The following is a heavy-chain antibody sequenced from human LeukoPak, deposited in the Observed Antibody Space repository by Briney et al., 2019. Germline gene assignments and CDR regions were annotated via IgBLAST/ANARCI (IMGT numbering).Heavy chain of an antibody. Sequence: SWIRQPPGKGLEWIGYIYYSGSTYYNPSLKSRVTISVDTSKNQFSLKLSSVTAADTAVYYCATTFIAAATRGFDYWGQGTLVTVSS. CDR2: IYYSGST. CDR3: ATTFIAAATRGFDY. J-gene: IGHJ4*02. V-gene: IGHV4-30-4*01. D-gene: IGHD6-13*01.